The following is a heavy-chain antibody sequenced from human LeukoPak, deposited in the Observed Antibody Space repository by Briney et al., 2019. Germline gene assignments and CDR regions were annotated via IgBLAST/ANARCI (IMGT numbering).Heavy chain of an antibody. CDR1: GFTFSSYS. Sequence: GGSLRLSCAASGFTFSSYSMNWVRQAPGKGLEWVSSISSSSSYIYYADSVKGRFTISRDNAKNSLYLQMNSLRAEDTAVCYCARDWVRGVPWYYYGMDVWGQGTTVTVSS. D-gene: IGHD3-10*01. CDR3: ARDWVRGVPWYYYGMDV. CDR2: ISSSSSYI. V-gene: IGHV3-21*01. J-gene: IGHJ6*02.